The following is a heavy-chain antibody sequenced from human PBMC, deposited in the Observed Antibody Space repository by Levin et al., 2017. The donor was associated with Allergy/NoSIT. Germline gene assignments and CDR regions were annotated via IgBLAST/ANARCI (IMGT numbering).Heavy chain of an antibody. CDR1: GFSLTTSGVG. CDR3: ARRIWVWYGRRGYPRFDP. CDR2: IYWDDAE. D-gene: IGHD1-26*01. J-gene: IGHJ5*02. Sequence: SGPTLVKPTQTLTLTCTFSGFSLTTSGVGVGWFRQPPGKALEWLALIYWDDAERYSPSLTTRLTITKDTSKNQVVLTMTNMDPADTATYSCARRIWVWYGRRGYPRFDPWGQGTLVTVSS. V-gene: IGHV2-5*02.